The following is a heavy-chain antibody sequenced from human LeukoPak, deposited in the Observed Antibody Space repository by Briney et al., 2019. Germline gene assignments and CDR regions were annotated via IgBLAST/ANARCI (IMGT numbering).Heavy chain of an antibody. J-gene: IGHJ4*02. CDR3: AADSTPMVRGTIIAFGY. CDR1: GFTFSRSA. V-gene: IGHV1-58*01. CDR2: IIVDRGNT. D-gene: IGHD3-10*01. Sequence: SVKVSCKASGFTFSRSAVQWVRQARGQRLEWPGWIIVDRGNTHYVQKLQERVTITRDMSTNTAYMELSSLRSEDTAVYYCAADSTPMVRGTIIAFGYWGQGTQVTVSS.